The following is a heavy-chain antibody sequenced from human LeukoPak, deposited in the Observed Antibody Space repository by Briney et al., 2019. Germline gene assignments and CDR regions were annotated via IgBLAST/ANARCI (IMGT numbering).Heavy chain of an antibody. V-gene: IGHV3-33*01. J-gene: IGHJ2*01. D-gene: IGHD3-16*01. Sequence: GGSLRLSCVASGFSLSTKGMHWARQAPGKGLEWVAVTWYDGKKNDYGDSVKGRFTISRDNSKNSLYLEMNSLRTEDTAVYYCARTGITRNWYFDLWGRGTLVTVSS. CDR2: TWYDGKKN. CDR1: GFSLSTKG. CDR3: ARTGITRNWYFDL.